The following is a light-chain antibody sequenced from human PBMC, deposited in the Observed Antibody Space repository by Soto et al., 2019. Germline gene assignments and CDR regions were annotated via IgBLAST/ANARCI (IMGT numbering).Light chain of an antibody. CDR3: QAYDISLSVWV. Sequence: QSVLTQPPSVSGAPGPTVTISCTGSSSKIGARYDVHWYRQRPGTAPKLLIYRDSNRPSGVPDRYSGSMSGTSASLSITGLQAEDEADYYCQAYDISLSVWVFCGGTKLTVL. V-gene: IGLV1-40*01. CDR1: SSKIGARYD. J-gene: IGLJ3*02. CDR2: RDS.